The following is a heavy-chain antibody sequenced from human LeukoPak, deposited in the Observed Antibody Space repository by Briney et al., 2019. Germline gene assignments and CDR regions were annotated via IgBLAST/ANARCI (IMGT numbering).Heavy chain of an antibody. CDR3: ARDCIGCHGFDY. CDR1: GYTFTSYG. D-gene: IGHD2-15*01. CDR2: VSAYADNT. Sequence: ASVKVSCKASGYTFTSYGITWVRQAPGQGLEWMGWVSAYADNTNYVQKIQGRVTMTTDTSTSTAYMELRSLRSDDRAVYYCARDCIGCHGFDYWGQGTLVTVSS. J-gene: IGHJ4*02. V-gene: IGHV1-18*01.